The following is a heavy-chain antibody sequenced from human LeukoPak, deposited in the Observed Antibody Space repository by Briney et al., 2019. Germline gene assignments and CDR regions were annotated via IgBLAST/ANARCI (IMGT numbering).Heavy chain of an antibody. CDR3: ASSPSSSGYSDYGYNYY. CDR1: GYSFISYW. CDR2: IDPSDSYT. D-gene: IGHD5-12*01. J-gene: IGHJ4*02. V-gene: IGHV5-10-1*01. Sequence: GGSLRISCKGSGYSFISYWIIWVRQMPGKGLEWRGRIDPSDSYTNYWPSFQGHVTISADKSISTAYLQWSSLKASDTAMYYCASSPSSSGYSDYGYNYYWGQGTLVTVSS.